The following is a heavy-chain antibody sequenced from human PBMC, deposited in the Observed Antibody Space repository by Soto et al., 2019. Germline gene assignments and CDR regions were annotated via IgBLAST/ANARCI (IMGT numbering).Heavy chain of an antibody. CDR1: GFTFSNYA. Sequence: EAQLLESGGGLVQPGESLRLSCAASGFTFSNYAMSWVRQAPGKGLEWVSVVSDDGGTTFYADSVRARFTISRDNSKNTVDLQMNSLRAEDTAVYYCAKADTGHFRPFEYRGQGTLVTVSS. CDR3: AKADTGHFRPFEY. V-gene: IGHV3-23*01. J-gene: IGHJ4*02. CDR2: VSDDGGTT. D-gene: IGHD3-9*01.